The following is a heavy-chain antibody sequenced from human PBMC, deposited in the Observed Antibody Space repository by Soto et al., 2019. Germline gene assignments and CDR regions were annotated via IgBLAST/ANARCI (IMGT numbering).Heavy chain of an antibody. CDR3: ARYSGYIYYFDY. J-gene: IGHJ4*02. CDR2: IYSGGST. CDR1: GFTLSSNY. V-gene: IGHV3-53*01. D-gene: IGHD3-22*01. Sequence: GSLSLSCAASGFTLSSNYMSWVRQAPGKGLEWVSVIYSGGSTYYADSVKGRFTISRDNSKNTLYLQMNSLRAEDTAVYYCARYSGYIYYFDYWGQGTLVTVSS.